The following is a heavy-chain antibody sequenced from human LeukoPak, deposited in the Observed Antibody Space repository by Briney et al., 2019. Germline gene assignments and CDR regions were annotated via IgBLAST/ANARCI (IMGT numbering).Heavy chain of an antibody. Sequence: GGSLRLSCAASGFTFSSYAMSWVRQSPGKGLEWVSAISGSGSGGNTYYADSVKGRFTISKDTSKNTLYLQMNSLRVEDTAVYYCARETGMKPFDYWGQGTLVTVSS. CDR3: ARETGMKPFDY. CDR2: ISGSGSGGNT. V-gene: IGHV3-23*01. CDR1: GFTFSSYA. J-gene: IGHJ4*02. D-gene: IGHD6-13*01.